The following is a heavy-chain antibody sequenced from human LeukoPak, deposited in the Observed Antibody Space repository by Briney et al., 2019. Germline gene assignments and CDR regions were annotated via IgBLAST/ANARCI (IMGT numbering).Heavy chain of an antibody. Sequence: SETLSLTCAVYGGSFSGYYWSWIRQPPGKGLEWIGELNHSGSTNYNPSLKSRVTISVDTSKNQFSLKLSSVTAADTAVYYCARGYCSSTSCPTHYYYMDVWGKGTTVTVSS. CDR2: LNHSGST. CDR1: GGSFSGYY. V-gene: IGHV4-34*01. D-gene: IGHD2-2*01. J-gene: IGHJ6*03. CDR3: ARGYCSSTSCPTHYYYMDV.